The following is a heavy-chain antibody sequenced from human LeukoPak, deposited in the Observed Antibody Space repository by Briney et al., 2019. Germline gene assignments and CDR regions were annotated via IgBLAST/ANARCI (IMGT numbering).Heavy chain of an antibody. CDR2: IRYDGSYK. CDR3: AKQMLRGTNWFDP. J-gene: IGHJ5*02. D-gene: IGHD3-10*01. Sequence: GGSLRLSCAASGFTFSSYGMHWVRQAPGKGLEWVAFIRYDGSYKYYADSVKGRLTISRDNSRNTLYLQMNSLRPEDTAVYYCAKQMLRGTNWFDPWGQGTLVIVSS. V-gene: IGHV3-30*02. CDR1: GFTFSSYG.